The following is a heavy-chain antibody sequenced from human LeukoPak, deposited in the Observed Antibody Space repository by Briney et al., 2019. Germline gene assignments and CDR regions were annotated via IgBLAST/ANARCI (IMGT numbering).Heavy chain of an antibody. CDR2: IYSGGST. CDR1: GFTVSSNY. Sequence: SGGSLRLSCAASGFTVSSNYMSWVRQAPGKGLEWVSVIYSGGSTYYADSVKGRFTISRDNSKNTLYLQMNSLRAEDTAVYYCAKDYRVVPAAPSESDAFDIWGQGTMVTVSS. V-gene: IGHV3-53*01. D-gene: IGHD2-2*01. CDR3: AKDYRVVPAAPSESDAFDI. J-gene: IGHJ3*02.